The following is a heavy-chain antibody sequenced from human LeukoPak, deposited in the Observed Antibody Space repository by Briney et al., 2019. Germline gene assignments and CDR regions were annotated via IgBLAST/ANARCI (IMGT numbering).Heavy chain of an antibody. Sequence: PGGSLRLSCAASGFTFSSYAMNWVRQAPGKGLEWVSAISGSGGTTYYADSVKGRFTISSDNSKNTLYLQMNSLRAEDTAVYYCAKGTASYGSGSFSFDYWGQETLVTVSS. V-gene: IGHV3-23*01. D-gene: IGHD3-10*01. CDR1: GFTFSSYA. CDR2: ISGSGGTT. J-gene: IGHJ4*02. CDR3: AKGTASYGSGSFSFDY.